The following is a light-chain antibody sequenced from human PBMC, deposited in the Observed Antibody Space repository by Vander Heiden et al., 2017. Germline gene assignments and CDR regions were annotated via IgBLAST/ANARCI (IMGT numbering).Light chain of an antibody. V-gene: IGLV3-25*03. CDR3: QSADSSGTFHVV. Sequence: SYELTQPPSVSVSPGQTARITCSGDAFPKQYAYWYQQKPGQAPVLVIYKDSERPSGIPERFSGSSSGTTVTLTISGVQAEDDADYYCQSADSSGTFHVVFGGGTKLTVL. CDR1: AFPKQY. CDR2: KDS. J-gene: IGLJ2*01.